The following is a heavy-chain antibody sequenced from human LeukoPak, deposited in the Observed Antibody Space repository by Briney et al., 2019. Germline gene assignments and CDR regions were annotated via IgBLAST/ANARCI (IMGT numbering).Heavy chain of an antibody. CDR1: GYTFTSYD. D-gene: IGHD6-13*01. CDR2: INTNTGNP. Sequence: GASVKVSCKASGYTFTSYDINWVRQATGQGLEWMGWINTNTGNPTYAQGFTGRFVFSLDTSVSTAYLQICSLKAEDTAVYYCARVSSTSSSWYSYYYYYGMDVWGQGTTVTVSS. J-gene: IGHJ6*02. V-gene: IGHV7-4-1*01. CDR3: ARVSSTSSSWYSYYYYYGMDV.